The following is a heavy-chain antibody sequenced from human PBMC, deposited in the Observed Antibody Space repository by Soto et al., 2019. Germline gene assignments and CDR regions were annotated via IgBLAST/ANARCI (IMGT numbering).Heavy chain of an antibody. CDR2: IIPIFGTA. D-gene: IGHD6-25*01. Sequence: GASAKVSCKASGGTFSSYAISWVRQAPGQGLEWMGGIIPIFGTANYAQKFQGRVTITADESTSTAYMELSSLRSEDTAVYYCARADSSGPTFDYWGQGTLVTVSS. CDR1: GGTFSSYA. V-gene: IGHV1-69*13. CDR3: ARADSSGPTFDY. J-gene: IGHJ4*02.